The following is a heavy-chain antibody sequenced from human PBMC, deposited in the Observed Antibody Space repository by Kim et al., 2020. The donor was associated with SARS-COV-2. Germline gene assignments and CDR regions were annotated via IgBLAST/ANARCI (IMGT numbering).Heavy chain of an antibody. J-gene: IGHJ6*01. CDR3: ARGFPVSTFYYYYYGMYG. CDR2: INHSGST. CDR1: GGSFSGYS. Sequence: SESLSLTCAVYGGSFSGYSWSWIRQPPGKGLEWIGEINHSGSTNYNPSLKSRVTISVDTSKNQFSLKLSSVTAADTAVYYCARGFPVSTFYYYYYGMYG. V-gene: IGHV4-34*01.